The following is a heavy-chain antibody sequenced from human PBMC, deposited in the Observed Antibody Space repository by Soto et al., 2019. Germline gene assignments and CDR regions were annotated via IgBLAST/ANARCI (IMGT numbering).Heavy chain of an antibody. CDR2: ISAYNGNT. J-gene: IGHJ4*02. CDR3: ARDVVGSGWQLNDY. V-gene: IGHV1-18*04. D-gene: IGHD6-19*01. CDR1: GYTFTSYG. Sequence: QVQLVQSGAEVKKPGASVKVSCKASGYTFTSYGISWVRQAPGKGLEWMGWISAYNGNTNYTQKLQGRITMTTDTSPSTAYMELRSLRSDDTAVYYCARDVVGSGWQLNDYWGQGTLVTVSS.